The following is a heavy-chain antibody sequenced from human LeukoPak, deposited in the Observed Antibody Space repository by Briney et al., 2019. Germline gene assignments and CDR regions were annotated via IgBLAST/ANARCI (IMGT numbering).Heavy chain of an antibody. J-gene: IGHJ4*02. CDR1: GGSISSYH. Sequence: SETLSLTCTVSGGSISSYHWGWIRQPPGKGLEWIGTMSYSGTTYYNPSLKSRVTMSLDTSKKQFSLKMSSVTAADTAVYYCARDMTNRWFYYWGRGTLVTVSS. D-gene: IGHD2-15*01. CDR3: ARDMTNRWFYY. V-gene: IGHV4-39*07. CDR2: MSYSGTT.